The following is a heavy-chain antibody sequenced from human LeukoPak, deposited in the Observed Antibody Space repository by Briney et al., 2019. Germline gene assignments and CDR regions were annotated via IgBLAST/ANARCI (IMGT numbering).Heavy chain of an antibody. Sequence: GGSLRLSCVASGFTFSSYAMSWVRQAPGKGLEWVSFISGSGDNTYYADSVKGRFTISRDNSKNTLYLQMNSLRAEDTAVYYCAKSSGYYALWAFDIWGQGTMVTVSS. CDR3: AKSSGYYALWAFDI. D-gene: IGHD3-22*01. CDR1: GFTFSSYA. V-gene: IGHV3-23*01. J-gene: IGHJ3*02. CDR2: ISGSGDNT.